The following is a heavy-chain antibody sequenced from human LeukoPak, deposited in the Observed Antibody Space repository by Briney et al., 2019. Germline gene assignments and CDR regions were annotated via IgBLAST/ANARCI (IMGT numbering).Heavy chain of an antibody. V-gene: IGHV4-39*07. J-gene: IGHJ5*02. Sequence: SETLSLTCTVSSGSVSTSSYYWGWIRQPPGKGLEWIGSVYYSGSTYYNPSLKSRVTISVDTSKNQFSLKLSSVTAADTAVYYCARNPPKQGFWFDPWGQGTLVTVSS. CDR3: ARNPPKQGFWFDP. CDR1: SGSVSTSSYY. CDR2: VYYSGST. D-gene: IGHD6-13*01.